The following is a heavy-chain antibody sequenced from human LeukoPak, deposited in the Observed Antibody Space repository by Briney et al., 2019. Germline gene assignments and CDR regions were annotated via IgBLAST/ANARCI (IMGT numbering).Heavy chain of an antibody. CDR3: ARVIAVAGPGGGMDV. D-gene: IGHD6-19*01. CDR1: GFTFSSYD. Sequence: GGSLRLSCAASGFTFSSYDMHWVRQATGKGLEWVSAIGTAGDTYYPGSVKGRFTISRENAKNSLYLQMNSLRAGDTAVYYCARVIAVAGPGGGMDVWGQGTTVTVSS. V-gene: IGHV3-13*01. J-gene: IGHJ6*02. CDR2: IGTAGDT.